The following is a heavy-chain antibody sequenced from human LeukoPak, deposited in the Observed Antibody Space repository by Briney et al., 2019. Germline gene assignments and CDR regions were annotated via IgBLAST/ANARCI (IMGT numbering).Heavy chain of an antibody. CDR3: ARFNGDCYGMDV. D-gene: IGHD4-17*01. CDR1: GFTFDDYA. CDR2: ISWNSGSI. Sequence: PGGSLRLSCAASGFTFDDYAMHWVRQAPGKGLEWVSGISWNSGSIGYADSVKGRFTISRDNAKNSLYLQMNSLRDEDTAFYYCARFNGDCYGMDVWGQGTTVTVSS. V-gene: IGHV3-9*01. J-gene: IGHJ6*02.